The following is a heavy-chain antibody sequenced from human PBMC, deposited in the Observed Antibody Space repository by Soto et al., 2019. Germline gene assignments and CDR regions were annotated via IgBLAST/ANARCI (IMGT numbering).Heavy chain of an antibody. CDR1: GFIFSHSS. J-gene: IGHJ3*02. CDR2: ISSSSITI. CDR3: ARARYCSSTSCYGAFDI. V-gene: IGHV3-48*01. Sequence: GGSLRLSCAASGFIFSHSSMNWVRQAPGKGLEWVAYISSSSITIYYLDSVKGRFTISRDNAKNSLYLQMNSLRAEDTAVYYCARARYCSSTSCYGAFDIWGQGTMVTVSS. D-gene: IGHD2-2*01.